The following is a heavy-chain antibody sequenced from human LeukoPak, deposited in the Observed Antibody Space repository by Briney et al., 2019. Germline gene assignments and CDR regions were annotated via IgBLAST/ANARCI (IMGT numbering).Heavy chain of an antibody. D-gene: IGHD1-14*01. CDR3: ARRRPPGTTFQHIDY. Sequence: AVKVTRKASGGTFSRYAISWVRQPPAQGLAWVGGTFPIFSTANYNQKFQGRVTITTDESTSTTYMYLSSQRPHDTAVYYCARRRPPGTTFQHIDYWGQGTLVTVSS. CDR1: GGTFSRYA. V-gene: IGHV1-69*05. J-gene: IGHJ4*02. CDR2: TFPIFSTA.